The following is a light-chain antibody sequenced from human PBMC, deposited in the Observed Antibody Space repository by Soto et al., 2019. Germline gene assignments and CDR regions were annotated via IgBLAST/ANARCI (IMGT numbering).Light chain of an antibody. CDR1: QGIANY. Sequence: DIQMTQSPSSLSASVGDSVTITCRASQGIANYLAWYQQRPGKVPKLLIYASSTLESGVPSRFSGSGSGTDFTLTISSLQPEDFAVYYCQQYNNWPQVSFGPGTKVDIK. V-gene: IGKV1-27*01. CDR3: QQYNNWPQVS. J-gene: IGKJ1*01. CDR2: ASS.